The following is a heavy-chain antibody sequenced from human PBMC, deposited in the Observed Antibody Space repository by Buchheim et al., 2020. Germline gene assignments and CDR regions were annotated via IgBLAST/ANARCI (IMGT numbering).Heavy chain of an antibody. V-gene: IGHV3-7*01. CDR2: IKQDGSEK. J-gene: IGHJ4*02. D-gene: IGHD3-10*01. CDR3: ARGVFRGVRVDY. CDR1: GFTFSSSW. Sequence: EVQLVESGGGLVQPGGSLRLSCAASGFTFSSSWMSWVRQAPGKGLEWVANIKQDGSEKYYVDSVKGRFTISRDNAKNYLYLQINSLRAEDTAVYYCARGVFRGVRVDYWGKGTL.